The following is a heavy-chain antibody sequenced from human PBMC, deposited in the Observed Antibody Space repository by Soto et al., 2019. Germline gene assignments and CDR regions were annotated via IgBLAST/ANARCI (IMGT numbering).Heavy chain of an antibody. J-gene: IGHJ2*01. D-gene: IGHD2-21*02. CDR3: ARIDCGGNCYSRSWYFDI. CDR2: IRQDGGDK. Sequence: EVQLVESGGGLVQPGGSLRLSCVASGFTFSNYWMGWVRQAPGKGLEWVANIRQDGGDKRDLDSVKGRFTISRDNAQNSLYLQKNSLRAEDTAVYYCARIDCGGNCYSRSWYFDIWGRGTLVTVSS. CDR1: GFTFSNYW. V-gene: IGHV3-7*03.